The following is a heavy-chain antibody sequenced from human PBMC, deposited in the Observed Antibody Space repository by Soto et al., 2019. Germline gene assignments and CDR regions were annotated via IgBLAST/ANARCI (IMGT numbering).Heavy chain of an antibody. Sequence: SDTLSLTCTVSGGSISSSGYYWGWIRQPPGKGLEWIGSVSYGGGTYYNPSLKSRVTISVDTSKNQFSLKLNSVTAADTAVYYCARRNCSGGSCYPDYWGQGTLVTVSS. CDR1: GGSISSSGYY. CDR2: VSYGGGT. D-gene: IGHD2-15*01. V-gene: IGHV4-39*01. CDR3: ARRNCSGGSCYPDY. J-gene: IGHJ4*02.